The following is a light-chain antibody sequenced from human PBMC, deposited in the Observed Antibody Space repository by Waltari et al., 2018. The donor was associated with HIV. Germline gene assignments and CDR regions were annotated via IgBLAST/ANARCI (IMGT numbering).Light chain of an antibody. CDR1: SSNLGSNS. CDR2: RNN. V-gene: IGLV1-47*01. Sequence: QSVLTQPPSASGTPGQRVTISCSGSSSNLGSNSVLWYQQLPGTATKLLLYRNNQRPSGVPDRFSGSKSGTSASLAISGLRSEDEADYYCAAWGNSLSLLFGGGTKLTVL. CDR3: AAWGNSLSLL. J-gene: IGLJ2*01.